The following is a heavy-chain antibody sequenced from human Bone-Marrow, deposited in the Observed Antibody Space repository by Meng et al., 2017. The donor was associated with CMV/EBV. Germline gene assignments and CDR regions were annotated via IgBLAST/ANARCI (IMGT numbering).Heavy chain of an antibody. Sequence: GSLRHSCTVSGGSVSSGSYYWSWIRQPPGKGLEWIGYIYYSGSTNYNPSLKSRVTISVDTSKNQFSLKLSSVTAADTAVYYCARVLGGYNRRVFDYWGQGTLVTVSS. J-gene: IGHJ4*02. V-gene: IGHV4-61*01. CDR3: ARVLGGYNRRVFDY. D-gene: IGHD5-24*01. CDR1: GGSVSSGSYY. CDR2: IYYSGST.